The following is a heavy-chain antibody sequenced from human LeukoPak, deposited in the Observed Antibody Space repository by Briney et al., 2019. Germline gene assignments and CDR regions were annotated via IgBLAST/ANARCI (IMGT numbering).Heavy chain of an antibody. V-gene: IGHV1-24*01. D-gene: IGHD3-16*01. CDR1: GYTLTELS. J-gene: IGHJ4*02. CDR3: ATSGHGITFGGVEY. CDR2: FDPEDGET. Sequence: ASVKVSCKVSGYTLTELSMHWVRQAPGKGLEWMGGFDPEDGETIYAQKFQGRVTMTEDTSTDTAYMELSSLRSEDTAVYYCATSGHGITFGGVEYWGQGTLSPSPQ.